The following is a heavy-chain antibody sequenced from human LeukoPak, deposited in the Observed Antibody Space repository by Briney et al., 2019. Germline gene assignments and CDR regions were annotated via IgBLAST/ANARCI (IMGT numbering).Heavy chain of an antibody. CDR1: GFIFSNYW. J-gene: IGHJ4*02. CDR2: IKQGGSEK. V-gene: IGHV3-7*01. Sequence: GGSLRLSCAASGFIFSNYWMGWVRQAPGKGLEWVANIKQGGSEKYYVDSVKGRFTISRDNAKNSLYLQMNSLRAEDTAVYYCARALGSGDFDYWGQGTLVTVSS. D-gene: IGHD7-27*01. CDR3: ARALGSGDFDY.